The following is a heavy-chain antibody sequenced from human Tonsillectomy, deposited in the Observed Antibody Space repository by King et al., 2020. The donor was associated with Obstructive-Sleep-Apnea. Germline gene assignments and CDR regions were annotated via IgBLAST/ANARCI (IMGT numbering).Heavy chain of an antibody. CDR2: IFYSGCT. CDR3: ARDPDIDVAEYFQH. J-gene: IGHJ1*01. Sequence: QLQESGPGLVKPSETLSLTCTVSGGSIRISSYYWGWIRQPPGKGLEWIGSIFYSGCTHYNPSLKSRVTISVDTAKKQFSLKLISVTAADTAVYYCARDPDIDVAEYFQHWGQGTLVTVSS. D-gene: IGHD2-15*01. CDR1: GGSIRISSYY. V-gene: IGHV4-39*07.